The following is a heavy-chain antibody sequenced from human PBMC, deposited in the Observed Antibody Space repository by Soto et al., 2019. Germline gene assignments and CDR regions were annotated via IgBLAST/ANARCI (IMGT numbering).Heavy chain of an antibody. Sequence: SETLSLTCTVSGGPISGDYWTWIRQPPGKGLEWIGSIYYNGDTKYNPSLKSRVTISVDTSKNQFSLKVSSVTAADTAVYYCARVSGSYHYRLAVWGQGTTVTVSS. V-gene: IGHV4-59*01. D-gene: IGHD1-26*01. J-gene: IGHJ6*02. CDR1: GGPISGDY. CDR3: ARVSGSYHYRLAV. CDR2: IYYNGDT.